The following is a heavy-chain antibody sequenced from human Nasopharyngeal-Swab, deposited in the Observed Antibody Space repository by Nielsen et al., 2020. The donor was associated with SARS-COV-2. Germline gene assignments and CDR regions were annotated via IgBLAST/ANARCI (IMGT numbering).Heavy chain of an antibody. Sequence: GESLKIACAASGFTFNSDAMSWVRQAPGKGLEWVSIISGSGDTTYYAESVKDRFTISRDNSKNTLYLQTNSLRVEDTAVYYCAKAPYMRGLDVWGQGTTVTVSS. CDR1: GFTFNSDA. D-gene: IGHD2-2*01. V-gene: IGHV3-23*01. CDR3: AKAPYMRGLDV. CDR2: ISGSGDTT. J-gene: IGHJ6*02.